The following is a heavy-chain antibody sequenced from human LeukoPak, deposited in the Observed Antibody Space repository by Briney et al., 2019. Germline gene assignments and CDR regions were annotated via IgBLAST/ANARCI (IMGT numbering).Heavy chain of an antibody. Sequence: SETLSLTCTVSGGSISSGGYYWSWIRQHPGKGLEWIGYIYYSGSTYYNPSLKSRVTKSVDTSKNQFSLKLSSVTAADTAVYYCARVRGSSTSCLFDYWGQGTLVTVSS. D-gene: IGHD2-2*01. CDR1: GGSISSGGYY. CDR3: ARVRGSSTSCLFDY. CDR2: IYYSGST. V-gene: IGHV4-31*03. J-gene: IGHJ4*02.